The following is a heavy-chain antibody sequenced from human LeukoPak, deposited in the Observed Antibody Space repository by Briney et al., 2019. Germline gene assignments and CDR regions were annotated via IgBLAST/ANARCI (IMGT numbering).Heavy chain of an antibody. V-gene: IGHV3-48*03. CDR2: ISSSGSTI. CDR3: ARGGVGCFDY. J-gene: IGHJ4*02. Sequence: PGGSLRLSCAASGFTFSSYEMNWVRQAPGKGLEWVSYISSSGSTIYYADSVKGRFTISRDNAKNTVYLQMNSLRVEDTAVYYCARGGVGCFDYWGQGALVTVSS. D-gene: IGHD6-19*01. CDR1: GFTFSSYE.